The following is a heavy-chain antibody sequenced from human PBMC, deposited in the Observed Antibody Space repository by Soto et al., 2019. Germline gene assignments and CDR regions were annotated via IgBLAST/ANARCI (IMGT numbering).Heavy chain of an antibody. CDR1: GLAITSNY. J-gene: IGHJ6*02. D-gene: IGHD5-18*01. V-gene: IGHV3-53*01. Sequence: PGGSLRLSCAASGLAITSNYMSWVRQAPGKGLECVSIVYSSGTTYYADSVKGRFTFSRDKSKNTIYLQMRNLRAEDTAVYYCARVDTYDYYYSMDVWGQGTTVTVSS. CDR3: ARVDTYDYYYSMDV. CDR2: VYSSGTT.